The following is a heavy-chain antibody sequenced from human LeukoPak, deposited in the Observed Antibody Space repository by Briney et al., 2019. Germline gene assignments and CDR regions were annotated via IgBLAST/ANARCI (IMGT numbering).Heavy chain of an antibody. D-gene: IGHD6-19*01. V-gene: IGHV4-34*01. J-gene: IGHJ1*01. CDR1: GGSFSGY. CDR3: ARRSHYSGWYV. Sequence: SETLSLTCAVYGGSFSGYWSWIRQPPGKGLEWIGEINHTGSTNYNPSLKSRVTISVDTSKNQFSLKLSSVTAADTAVYFCARRSHYSGWYVWGQGTPVTVSS. CDR2: INHTGST.